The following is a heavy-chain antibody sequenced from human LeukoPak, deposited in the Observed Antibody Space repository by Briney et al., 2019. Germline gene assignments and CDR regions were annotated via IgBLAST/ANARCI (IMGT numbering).Heavy chain of an antibody. CDR2: IFYNEGT. V-gene: IGHV4-59*01. Sequence: SETLSLTCTVSSGSFRTYYWSWIRRLPGKGLEWIGYIFYNEGTSYNPSLKSRVTISVDTSNNQLSLKVNSVTAADTAMYYCVKSNSRYQPWTLDIWGRGTMVTVSS. D-gene: IGHD2-2*01. CDR3: VKSNSRYQPWTLDI. CDR1: SGSFRTYY. J-gene: IGHJ3*02.